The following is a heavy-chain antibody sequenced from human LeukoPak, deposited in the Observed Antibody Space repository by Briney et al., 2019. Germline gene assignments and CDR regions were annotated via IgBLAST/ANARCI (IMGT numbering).Heavy chain of an antibody. CDR1: GGSISTHY. J-gene: IGHJ6*03. D-gene: IGHD2-2*02. CDR3: ARGYCSSASCYIPPPYYMDV. V-gene: IGHV4-59*11. Sequence: SETLSLTCTVSGGSISTHYWGWIRQPPGKGLEWIADIFYSGSTNYNPSLKSRVTMSVDTSTHQFSLKLSSVTAADTAVYYCARGYCSSASCYIPPPYYMDVWGKGTTVTVSS. CDR2: IFYSGST.